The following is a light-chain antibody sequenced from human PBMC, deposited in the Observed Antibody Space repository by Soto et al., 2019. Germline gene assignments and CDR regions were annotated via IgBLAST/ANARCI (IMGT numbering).Light chain of an antibody. J-gene: IGKJ2*01. V-gene: IGKV1-33*01. CDR2: DAS. CDR1: QDISNY. Sequence: DIQMTQSPSSLSASIGDRVIITCQASQDISNYLNWYQQKPGKAPKLLIYDASNLEIGVPSRFSGSGSWTDFTVTISILQPEDIATYYCQQYHNLPPMYTFGHGTKLEIK. CDR3: QQYHNLPPMYT.